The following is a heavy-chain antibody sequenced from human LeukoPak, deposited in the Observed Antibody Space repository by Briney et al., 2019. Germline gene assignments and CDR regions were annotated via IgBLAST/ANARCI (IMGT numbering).Heavy chain of an antibody. J-gene: IGHJ4*02. Sequence: SVKVSCKASGGTFSSYAISWVRQAPGQGLEWMGGIVPIFGTANYAQKVQGRVTITTDESTSTAYMELRSLSSEDTAVYYCARDSLRGSHPFDYWGQGTLVTVSS. CDR3: ARDSLRGSHPFDY. D-gene: IGHD3-16*01. V-gene: IGHV1-69*05. CDR1: GGTFSSYA. CDR2: IVPIFGTA.